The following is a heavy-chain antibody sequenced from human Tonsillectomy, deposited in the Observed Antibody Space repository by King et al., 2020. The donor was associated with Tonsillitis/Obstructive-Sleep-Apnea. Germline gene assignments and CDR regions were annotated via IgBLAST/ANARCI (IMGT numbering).Heavy chain of an antibody. D-gene: IGHD7-27*01. CDR2: ISYDGSNK. V-gene: IGHV3-30*01. Sequence: VQLVESGGGVVQPGRSLRLSCAASGFTFSSYAMHWVRQAPGKGLEWVAGISYDGSNKYYADSVKGRFTISRDNSKNTLYLQMNSLRAEDTAVYYCARDLPEELGVFDYWGQGTLVTVSS. J-gene: IGHJ4*02. CDR3: ARDLPEELGVFDY. CDR1: GFTFSSYA.